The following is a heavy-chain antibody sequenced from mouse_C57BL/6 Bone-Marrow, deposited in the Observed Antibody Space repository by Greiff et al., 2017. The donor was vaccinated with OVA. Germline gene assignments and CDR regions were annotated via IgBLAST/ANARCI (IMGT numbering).Heavy chain of an antibody. V-gene: IGHV1-82*01. Sequence: QVQLQQSGPELVKPGASVKISCKASGYAFSSSWMNWVKQRPGKGLEWIGRIYPGDGDTNYNGKFKGKATLTADKSSSTAYMQLSSLTSEDSAVYFCARRAGTPVVYYFDYWGQGTTLTVSS. D-gene: IGHD3-3*01. CDR2: IYPGDGDT. J-gene: IGHJ2*01. CDR3: ARRAGTPVVYYFDY. CDR1: GYAFSSSW.